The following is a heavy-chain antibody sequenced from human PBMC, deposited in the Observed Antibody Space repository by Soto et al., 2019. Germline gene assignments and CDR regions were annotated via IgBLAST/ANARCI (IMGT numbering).Heavy chain of an antibody. CDR2: ITWNSLSL. CDR3: AAPDPQGWLVS. CDR1: GFPFDDYA. D-gene: IGHD6-19*01. J-gene: IGHJ5*02. V-gene: IGHV3-9*01. Sequence: EVQLVESGGGLVQPGRSLRLSCAASGFPFDDYAMHWVRQTPGKGLAWVSGITWNSLSLAYADSVKGRFTISRDNAKNSLYLQMNSRRAEDTAFYYCAAPDPQGWLVSWGQGTLVTVSS.